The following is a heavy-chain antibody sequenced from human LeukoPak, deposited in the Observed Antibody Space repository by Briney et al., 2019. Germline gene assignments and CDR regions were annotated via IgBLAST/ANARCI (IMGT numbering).Heavy chain of an antibody. CDR1: GFTFSSYG. CDR3: AKDRKDHTALDY. V-gene: IGHV3-33*06. D-gene: IGHD5-18*01. CDR2: IWYDGSNK. J-gene: IGHJ4*02. Sequence: PGGSLRLSCAASGFTFSSYGMHWVRQAPDKGLEWVAVIWYDGSNKYYADSVKGRFTISRDNSKNTLYLQMNSLRAEDTAVYYCAKDRKDHTALDYWGQGTLVTVSS.